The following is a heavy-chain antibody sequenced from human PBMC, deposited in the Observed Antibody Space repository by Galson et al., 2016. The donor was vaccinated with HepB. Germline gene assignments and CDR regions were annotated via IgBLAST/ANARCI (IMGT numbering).Heavy chain of an antibody. V-gene: IGHV3-48*02. D-gene: IGHD5-24*01. CDR3: AGLSGDGRGAFDI. CDR2: ISTGSTTI. Sequence: SLRLSCAASGFTFSRYSMNWVRQAPGKGLECISYISTGSTTIYYATSVRGRFTISRDNANNSLYLQMNSLGDEDTAVYYCAGLSGDGRGAFDIWGQGTMVTVSS. CDR1: GFTFSRYS. J-gene: IGHJ3*02.